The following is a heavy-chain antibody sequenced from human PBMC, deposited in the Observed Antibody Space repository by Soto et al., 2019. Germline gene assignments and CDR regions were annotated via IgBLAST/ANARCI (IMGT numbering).Heavy chain of an antibody. CDR2: IWYDGSNK. CDR3: ARADRQWLGPFDY. D-gene: IGHD6-19*01. CDR1: GFTFSSYG. J-gene: IGHJ4*02. V-gene: IGHV3-33*01. Sequence: QLQLVESGGGVVQPGRSLRLSCAASGFTFSSYGMHWVRQAPGKGLEWVAVIWYDGSNKYYADSVKGRFTISRDNSKNTLYLQMNSLRADDTAVYYCARADRQWLGPFDYWGQGTLVTVSS.